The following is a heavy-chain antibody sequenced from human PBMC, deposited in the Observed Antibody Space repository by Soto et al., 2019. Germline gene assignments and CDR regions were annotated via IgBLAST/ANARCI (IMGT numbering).Heavy chain of an antibody. CDR1: GGPFSDYY. CDR3: ARGGYCSGGSCSGPSFEY. D-gene: IGHD2-15*01. J-gene: IGHJ4*01. CDR2: INQSGST. Sequence: QVQLQQWGAGLLKPSETLSLTCAVHGGPFSDYYWSWIRQPPGKGLEWIGEINQSGSTDYNPSLKRRVTRSVDTSKNQFSLKLSSVTAADTALYYCARGGYCSGGSCSGPSFEYWGHGTLVTVSS. V-gene: IGHV4-34*01.